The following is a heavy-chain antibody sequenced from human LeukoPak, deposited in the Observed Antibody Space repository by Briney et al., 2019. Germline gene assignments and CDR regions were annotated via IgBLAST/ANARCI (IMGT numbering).Heavy chain of an antibody. J-gene: IGHJ6*02. CDR1: GFTFSSFE. CDR3: ARVTHSYYSLDV. V-gene: IGHV3-48*03. CDR2: ISFSGSTI. Sequence: GGSLRLSCAASGFTFSSFEMTWVRQAPGQGLEWVSSISFSGSTIFYADSVKGRFTISRDNAKNSLHLQMNSLRAEDTAVYYCARVTHSYYSLDVWGQGTTVTVSS.